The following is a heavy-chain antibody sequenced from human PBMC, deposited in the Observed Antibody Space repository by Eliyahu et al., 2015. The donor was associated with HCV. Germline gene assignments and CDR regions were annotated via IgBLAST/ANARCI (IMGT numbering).Heavy chain of an antibody. CDR2: XSPHNGNI. CDR3: ARDGFIPSLLTGFAQPPYSYYGFDV. V-gene: IGHV1-18*01. J-gene: IGHJ6*02. Sequence: QVQLVQSGGELKRPGASVKVSCKASGYTFSHYXLXWVRQAPGQGLEWMGWXSPHNGNIKYGXTVQGRVTMTTDTSTSTAYMELGSLKSDDTAVYYCARDGFIPSLLTGFAQPPYSYYGFDVWGQGTTVTVSS. CDR1: GYTFSHYX. D-gene: IGHD1-20*01.